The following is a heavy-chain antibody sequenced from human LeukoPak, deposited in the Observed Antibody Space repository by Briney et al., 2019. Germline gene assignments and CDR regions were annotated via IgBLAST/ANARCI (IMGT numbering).Heavy chain of an antibody. D-gene: IGHD3-22*01. V-gene: IGHV5-51*01. Sequence: GESLKISCKGSGYSFTSYWIGWVRQMPGKGLEWMGIIYPGDSDTRYSPSFQGQVTISVDKSITTAYLQWSSLKASDTAMYYCARIGYDSSGYYHMRAFDIWGQGTMVSVSS. CDR2: IYPGDSDT. CDR3: ARIGYDSSGYYHMRAFDI. CDR1: GYSFTSYW. J-gene: IGHJ3*02.